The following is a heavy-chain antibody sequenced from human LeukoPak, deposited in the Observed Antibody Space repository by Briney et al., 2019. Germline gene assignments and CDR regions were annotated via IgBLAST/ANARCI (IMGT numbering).Heavy chain of an antibody. V-gene: IGHV4-34*01. CDR2: INHGGST. J-gene: IGHJ4*02. D-gene: IGHD3-16*01. CDR1: GMSLSDYY. CDR3: ARDSALRGGFDY. Sequence: SETLSLTCGVSGMSLSDYYWTWIRQSPGKGLEWIGEINHGGSTDYNPSLKSRVTISIDTSKDQFSLKVNSVTAADTGVYYCARDSALRGGFDYWGQGTLVTVSS.